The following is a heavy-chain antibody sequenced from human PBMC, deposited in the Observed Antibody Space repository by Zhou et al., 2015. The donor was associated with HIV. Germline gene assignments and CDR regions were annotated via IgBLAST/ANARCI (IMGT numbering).Heavy chain of an antibody. J-gene: IGHJ4*02. V-gene: IGHV1-69*01. Sequence: QVQLVQSGAEVKKPGSSVKVSCKASGGTFSSYAISWVRQAPGQGLEWMGGIIPIFGTANYAQKFQGRVTITADESTSTAYMELSSLRSEDTAVYYCAGGHCSGGSCYWGLFDYWGQGTLGHRLL. CDR1: GGTFSSYA. CDR3: AGGHCSGGSCYWGLFDY. D-gene: IGHD2-15*01. CDR2: IIPIFGTA.